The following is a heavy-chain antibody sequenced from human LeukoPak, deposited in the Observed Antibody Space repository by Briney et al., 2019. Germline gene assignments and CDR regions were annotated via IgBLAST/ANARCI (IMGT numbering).Heavy chain of an antibody. V-gene: IGHV3-7*04. CDR3: ARGVGWFDP. CDR2: INEDGSEK. D-gene: IGHD2-2*01. Sequence: GGSLRLSCEASGFSFSNHLMSWVRQAPGKGLEWVANINEDGSEKNYVDSVKGRFTISRDIAKKSVYLQMNSLRAEDTAMYYCARGVGWFDPWGQGTLVTVSS. CDR1: GFSFSNHL. J-gene: IGHJ5*02.